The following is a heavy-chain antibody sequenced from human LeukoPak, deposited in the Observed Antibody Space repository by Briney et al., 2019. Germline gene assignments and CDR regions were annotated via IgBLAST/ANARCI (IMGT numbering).Heavy chain of an antibody. Sequence: GRSLRLSCAASGFTFSSYAMHWVRQAPGKGLEWVAVISYDGSNKYYADSVKGRFTISRDNSKNTLYLQMNSLRAEDTAVYYCARVVGTAARYFLDNWGQGTLVTVSS. CDR2: ISYDGSNK. V-gene: IGHV3-30-3*01. CDR1: GFTFSSYA. J-gene: IGHJ4*02. D-gene: IGHD6-6*01. CDR3: ARVVGTAARYFLDN.